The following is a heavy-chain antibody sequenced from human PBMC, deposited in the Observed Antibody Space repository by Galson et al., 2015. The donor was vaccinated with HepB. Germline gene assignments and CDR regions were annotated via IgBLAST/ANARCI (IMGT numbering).Heavy chain of an antibody. Sequence: SLRLSCAASGFTFSSYWMHWVRQAPGKGLEWVSAISGSGGSTYYADSVKGRFTISRDNSKNTLYLQMNSLRAEDTALYYCASRRLQLINWGQGTLVTVSS. CDR2: ISGSGGST. CDR1: GFTFSSYW. CDR3: ASRRLQLIN. J-gene: IGHJ4*02. D-gene: IGHD5-18*01. V-gene: IGHV3-23*01.